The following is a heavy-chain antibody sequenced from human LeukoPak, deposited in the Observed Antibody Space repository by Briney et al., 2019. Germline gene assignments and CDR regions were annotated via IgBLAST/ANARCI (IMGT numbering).Heavy chain of an antibody. CDR2: IIPIFGTA. CDR1: GGTFSSYA. Sequence: ASVKVSCKASGGTFSSYAISWVRQAPGQGLEWMGGIIPIFGTANYAQKFQGRVTITADEPTSTAYMEPSSLRSEDTAVYYCARGGVIASRNWFDPWGQGTLVTVSS. D-gene: IGHD2-21*01. J-gene: IGHJ5*02. V-gene: IGHV1-69*13. CDR3: ARGGVIASRNWFDP.